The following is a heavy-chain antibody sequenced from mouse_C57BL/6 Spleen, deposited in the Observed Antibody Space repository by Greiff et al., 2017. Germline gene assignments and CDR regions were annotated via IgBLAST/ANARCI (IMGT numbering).Heavy chain of an antibody. CDR1: GYTFTDYE. CDR2: IDPETGGT. D-gene: IGHD1-1*02. CDR3: TRGGGGSHWYFDV. Sequence: VQLQQSGAELVRPGASVTLSCKASGYTFTDYEMHWVKQTPVHGLEWIGAIDPETGGTAYNQKFKGKAILTADKSSSTAYMELRSLTSVDSAVYYCTRGGGGSHWYFDVWGTGTTVTVSS. V-gene: IGHV1-15*01. J-gene: IGHJ1*03.